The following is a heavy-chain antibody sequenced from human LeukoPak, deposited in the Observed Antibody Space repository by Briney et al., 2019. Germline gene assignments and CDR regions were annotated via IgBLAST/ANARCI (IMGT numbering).Heavy chain of an antibody. V-gene: IGHV3-23*01. CDR1: GFTFSSYT. CDR2: ISDSGGST. D-gene: IGHD5-18*01. CDR3: AKGIQLWLGAFDI. Sequence: GGSLRLSCAASGFTFSSYTMTWVRQAPGKGLEWVSSISDSGGSTHYADSVKGRFTISRDNSKNTLYLQMNSLRAEDTAVYYCAKGIQLWLGAFDIWGQGTMVTVSS. J-gene: IGHJ3*02.